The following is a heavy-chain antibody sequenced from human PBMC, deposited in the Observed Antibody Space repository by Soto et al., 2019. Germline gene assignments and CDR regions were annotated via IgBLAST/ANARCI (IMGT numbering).Heavy chain of an antibody. D-gene: IGHD6-25*01. J-gene: IGHJ6*02. CDR1: GFTFTSSA. CDR2: IVVGSGNT. V-gene: IGHV1-58*01. Sequence: ASVKVSCKASGFTFTSSAVQWVRQARGQRLEWIGWIVVGSGNTNYAQKFQERVTITRDMSTSTAYMELSSLRSEDTAVYHSPQAVGPNYNYYCMDVWRHGTTATVSS. CDR3: PQAVGPNYNYYCMDV.